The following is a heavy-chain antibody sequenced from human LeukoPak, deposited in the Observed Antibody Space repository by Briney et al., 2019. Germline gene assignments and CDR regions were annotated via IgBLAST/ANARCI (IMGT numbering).Heavy chain of an antibody. CDR3: ARAFPSAHGHDAFDI. Sequence: SSETLSLTCTVSGGSISSYYWSWIRQPPGKGLEWIGYIYYSGSTNYNPSLKSRVTISVDTSKNQFSLKLSSVTAADTAVYYCARAFPSAHGHDAFDIWGQGTMVTVSS. J-gene: IGHJ3*02. CDR1: GGSISSYY. V-gene: IGHV4-59*01. D-gene: IGHD3-10*01. CDR2: IYYSGST.